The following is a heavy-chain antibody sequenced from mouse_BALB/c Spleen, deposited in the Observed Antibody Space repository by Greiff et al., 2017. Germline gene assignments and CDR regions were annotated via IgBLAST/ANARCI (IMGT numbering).Heavy chain of an antibody. D-gene: IGHD3-2*01. V-gene: IGHV5-6-5*01. Sequence: EVQLVESGGGLVQPGGSLKLSCAASGFTFSSYAMSWVRQTPEKRLEWVASISSGGSTYYPDSVKGRFTISRDNARNILYLQMSSLRSEDTAMYYCAREGQLGLGWFAYWGQGTLVTVSA. J-gene: IGHJ3*01. CDR1: GFTFSSYA. CDR2: ISSGGST. CDR3: AREGQLGLGWFAY.